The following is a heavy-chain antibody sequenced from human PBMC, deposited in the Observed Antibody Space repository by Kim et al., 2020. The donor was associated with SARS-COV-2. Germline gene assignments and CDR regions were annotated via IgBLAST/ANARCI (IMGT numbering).Heavy chain of an antibody. CDR1: GGSISSGGYY. CDR2: IYYSGST. J-gene: IGHJ5*02. Sequence: SETLSLTCTVSGGSISSGGYYWSWIRQHPGKVLEWIGYIYYSGSTYYNPSLKSRVTISVDTSMNQFSLKLSSVTAADTAVYYCARDFRQYSSGWSSPFDPWGQGTLVTVSS. D-gene: IGHD6-19*01. V-gene: IGHV4-31*03. CDR3: ARDFRQYSSGWSSPFDP.